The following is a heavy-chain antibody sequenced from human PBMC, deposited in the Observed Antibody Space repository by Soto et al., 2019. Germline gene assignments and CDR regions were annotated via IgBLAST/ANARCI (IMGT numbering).Heavy chain of an antibody. D-gene: IGHD3-3*01. CDR1: GFTFSSYS. CDR3: ARDSDFWSGYYSNFDY. J-gene: IGHJ4*02. Sequence: GGSLRLSCAASGFTFSSYSMNWVRQAPGKGLEWVSYISSSSSTIYYADSVKGRFTISRDNAKNSLYLQMNSLRDEDTAVYYCARDSDFWSGYYSNFDYWGQGTLVTVSS. CDR2: ISSSSSTI. V-gene: IGHV3-48*02.